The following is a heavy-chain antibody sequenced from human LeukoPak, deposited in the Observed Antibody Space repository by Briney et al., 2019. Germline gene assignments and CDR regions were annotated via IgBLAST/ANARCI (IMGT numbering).Heavy chain of an antibody. CDR2: ISWNSGSI. V-gene: IGHV3-9*01. D-gene: IGHD4-17*01. J-gene: IGHJ4*02. CDR1: GLTFDDYA. Sequence: GGSLRLSCAASGLTFDDYAMHWVRQAPGKGLEWVSGISWNSGSIGYADSVKGRFTISRDNAKNSLYLQMNSLRAEDTALYYCAKAPLDLGTVTMEGAILFDYWGQGTLVTVSS. CDR3: AKAPLDLGTVTMEGAILFDY.